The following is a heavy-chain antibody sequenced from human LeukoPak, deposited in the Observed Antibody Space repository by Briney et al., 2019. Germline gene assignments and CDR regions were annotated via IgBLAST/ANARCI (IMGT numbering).Heavy chain of an antibody. J-gene: IGHJ4*02. CDR1: GFTFNGSW. D-gene: IGHD1-1*01. Sequence: FTSSGSGFTFNGSWTNWVRQAPGNGLEWVANMDPSGTQTRYVDSVKGRFTISKDDPGTSLYLEMHSLRAEDTAIYYCAIWTSGNYWGQGALVTVSS. CDR2: MDPSGTQT. V-gene: IGHV3-7*01. CDR3: AIWTSGNY.